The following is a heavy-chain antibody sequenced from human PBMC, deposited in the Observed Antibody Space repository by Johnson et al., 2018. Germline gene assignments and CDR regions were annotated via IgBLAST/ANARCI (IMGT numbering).Heavy chain of an antibody. Sequence: QVQLGQSGGGVVEPGRSLGLSCAASGFTFSSYGMHWVRQAPGKGLEWVAVISYDGSNKYDADPVKGRFTISRDNSKNTLYLQMNSLRAEETAVYYGAKEGVMEWEYYGPFQYWGPGTLVTVSS. J-gene: IGHJ1*01. CDR1: GFTFSSYG. V-gene: IGHV3-30*18. CDR3: AKEGVMEWEYYGPFQY. CDR2: ISYDGSNK. D-gene: IGHD1-26*01.